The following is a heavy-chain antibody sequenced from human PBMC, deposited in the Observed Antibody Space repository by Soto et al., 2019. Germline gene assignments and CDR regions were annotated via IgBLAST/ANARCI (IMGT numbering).Heavy chain of an antibody. CDR1: GGSVSSGSYY. J-gene: IGHJ4*02. D-gene: IGHD3-22*01. Sequence: SETLSLTCTVSGGSVSSGSYYWSWIRQPPGKGLEWIGYIYYSGSTNYNPSLKSRVTISVDTSKNQFSLKLSSVTAADTAVYYWAGYFDRSGYFGGGGEYFDYWGQGTLVTVSS. CDR3: AGYFDRSGYFGGGGEYFDY. CDR2: IYYSGST. V-gene: IGHV4-61*01.